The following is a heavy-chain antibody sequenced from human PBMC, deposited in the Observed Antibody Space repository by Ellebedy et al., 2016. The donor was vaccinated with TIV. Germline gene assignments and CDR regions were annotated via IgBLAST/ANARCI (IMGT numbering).Heavy chain of an antibody. CDR2: IAYGSYFT. V-gene: IGHV3-11*06. J-gene: IGHJ4*02. CDR3: AGWSNYGSETYFPDY. Sequence: PGGSLRLSCVASGFTFPEYYMSWIRQTPGKGLEWLSYIAYGSYFTNYGDSVKGRFTISSDNAKNSLFLQMNSLKAEDTAVYYCAGWSNYGSETYFPDYWGQGTLVTVSS. CDR1: GFTFPEYY. D-gene: IGHD3-10*01.